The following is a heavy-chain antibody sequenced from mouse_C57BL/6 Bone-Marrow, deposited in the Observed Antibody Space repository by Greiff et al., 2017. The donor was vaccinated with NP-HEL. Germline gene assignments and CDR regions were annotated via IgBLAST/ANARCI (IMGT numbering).Heavy chain of an antibody. D-gene: IGHD2-3*01. CDR2: IYPGGGST. V-gene: IGHV1-63*01. CDR3: ARGGDGYSYYAMDD. Sequence: QVQLQQSGAELVRPGTSVKMSCTASGYTFTNYWIGWAKQRPGHGLEWIGDIYPGGGSTNYTAMFKGKATLTADKSSSTAYMQFSSLTSDDSAIYYCARGGDGYSYYAMDDWGQGTSVTVSS. CDR1: GYTFTNYW. J-gene: IGHJ4*01.